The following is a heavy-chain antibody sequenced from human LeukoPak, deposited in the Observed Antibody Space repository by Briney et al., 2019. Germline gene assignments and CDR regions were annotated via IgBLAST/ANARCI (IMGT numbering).Heavy chain of an antibody. J-gene: IGHJ3*02. CDR2: IHSDGTIR. Sequence: PGRSLRLSCAASAFTFSSHWMHWLRHGPGKGLVWVSRIHSDGTIRTYADSVKGRFTISRDNAQNTLYLEMNNLRVEDTAVYYCARVSGSKVGGAFDIWGQGTVVTVSS. CDR1: AFTFSSHW. CDR3: ARVSGSKVGGAFDI. D-gene: IGHD2-15*01. V-gene: IGHV3-74*01.